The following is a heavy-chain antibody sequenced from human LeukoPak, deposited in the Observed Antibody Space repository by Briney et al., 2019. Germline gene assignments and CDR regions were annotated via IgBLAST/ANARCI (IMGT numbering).Heavy chain of an antibody. J-gene: IGHJ4*02. CDR1: GFTFNNYW. V-gene: IGHV3-74*01. CDR3: ARGNFYSGSGSSPLDF. D-gene: IGHD3-10*01. CDR2: INADGSRT. Sequence: GGSLRLSCAASGFTFNNYWMHWVRQVPGKGLVWVSRINADGSRTNYVDSVKGRFTISRDNAKNTLFLQMNSLRAEGTAIYYCARGNFYSGSGSSPLDFWGQGTLVTVSS.